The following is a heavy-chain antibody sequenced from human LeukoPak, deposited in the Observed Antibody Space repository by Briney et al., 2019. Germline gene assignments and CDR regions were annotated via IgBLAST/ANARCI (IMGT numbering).Heavy chain of an antibody. Sequence: PGGSLRLSCAASGFTFSSYSMNWVRQAPGKGLEWVSSISSSSSYIYYTDSVKGRFTISRDNAKNSLYLQLNSLRAEDTAVYYCARDSPPPLGYSYGHMGLNYGMDVWGQGTTVTVSS. V-gene: IGHV3-21*01. J-gene: IGHJ6*02. CDR3: ARDSPPPLGYSYGHMGLNYGMDV. CDR2: ISSSSSYI. D-gene: IGHD5-18*01. CDR1: GFTFSSYS.